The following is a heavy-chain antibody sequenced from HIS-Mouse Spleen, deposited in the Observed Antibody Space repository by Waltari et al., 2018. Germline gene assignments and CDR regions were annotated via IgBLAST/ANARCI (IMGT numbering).Heavy chain of an antibody. D-gene: IGHD6-6*01. CDR1: GGSFSGYY. Sequence: QVQLQQWGAGLLKPSETLSLTCAVYGGSFSGYYWSWIRQPPGKGLEWIGEINPSGSTNYNPSLKSLVTRSVDTSKNQFSLKLSSVTAADTAVYYCARGFRIAARPFDYWGQGTLVTVSS. V-gene: IGHV4-34*01. CDR3: ARGFRIAARPFDY. J-gene: IGHJ4*02. CDR2: INPSGST.